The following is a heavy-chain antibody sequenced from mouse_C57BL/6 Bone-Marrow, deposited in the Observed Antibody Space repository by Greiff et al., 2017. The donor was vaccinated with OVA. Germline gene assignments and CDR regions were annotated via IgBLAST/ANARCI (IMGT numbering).Heavy chain of an antibody. Sequence: QVQLQQSGAELVKPGASVKLSCKASGYTFTSYWMHWVKQRPGQGLEWIGEIDPSDSYTNYNQKFKGKSTLTVDKSSSTAYMQLSSLTSEDSAVYYCATYLRAMDYWGQGTSVTVSS. CDR1: GYTFTSYW. CDR2: IDPSDSYT. J-gene: IGHJ4*01. V-gene: IGHV1-69*01. D-gene: IGHD5-5*01. CDR3: ATYLRAMDY.